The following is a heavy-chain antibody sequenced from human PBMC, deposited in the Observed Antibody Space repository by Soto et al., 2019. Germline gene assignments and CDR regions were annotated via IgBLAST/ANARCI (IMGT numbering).Heavy chain of an antibody. J-gene: IGHJ4*02. V-gene: IGHV4-34*01. CDR3: ARGPYYFDSAGYDY. D-gene: IGHD3-22*01. Sequence: SETLSLTCSVYGGSFSCYYWNWIRQPPGKGLEWIGEIDHSGSTNYNPSLESRVTISIDTSKNQFSLKLRSLTAADTAAYYCARGPYYFDSAGYDYWGQGTLVTVSS. CDR1: GGSFSCYY. CDR2: IDHSGST.